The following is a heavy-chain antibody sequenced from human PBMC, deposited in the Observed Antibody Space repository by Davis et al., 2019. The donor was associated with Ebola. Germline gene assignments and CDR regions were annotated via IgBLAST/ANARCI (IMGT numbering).Heavy chain of an antibody. Sequence: CKASGGTFSSYAISWVRQAPGQGLEWMGGVIPILGIANYAQKFQGRVTITADESTSTAYMELSSLRSEDTAVYYCASGLVRGESYWYFDLWGRGTLVTVSS. CDR3: ASGLVRGESYWYFDL. V-gene: IGHV1-69*10. J-gene: IGHJ2*01. D-gene: IGHD6-6*01. CDR1: GGTFSSYA. CDR2: VIPILGIA.